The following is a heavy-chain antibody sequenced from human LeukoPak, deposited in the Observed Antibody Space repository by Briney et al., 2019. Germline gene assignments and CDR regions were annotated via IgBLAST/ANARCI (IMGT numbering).Heavy chain of an antibody. D-gene: IGHD1-26*01. V-gene: IGHV4-4*07. CDR1: TGSIKCYY. CDR2: IYTTGAT. J-gene: IGHJ4*02. Sequence: PSETLSLTCTVSTGSIKCYYWGWVRQPPGKGLECIGRIYTTGATQYNPSLKSRVTMSIDTSTNQFSLNLTSTPGAYTAVYYCGRQGYTASYYFLDFWSQGTLVAVS. CDR3: GRQGYTASYYFLDF.